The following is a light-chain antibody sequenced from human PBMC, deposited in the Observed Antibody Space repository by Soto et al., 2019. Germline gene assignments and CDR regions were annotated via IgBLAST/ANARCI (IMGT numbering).Light chain of an antibody. J-gene: IGLJ2*01. CDR2: RND. Sequence: QSVLTQPPSASGTPGQRVTISCSGSSSNIGSFYVYWYQQLPGTAPKLLIYRNDQRPSGVPDRFSGSKSGTSASLVISGLRSEDEADYYCAAWDDSLSVVFGGGTKLTVL. CDR1: SSNIGSFY. CDR3: AAWDDSLSVV. V-gene: IGLV1-47*01.